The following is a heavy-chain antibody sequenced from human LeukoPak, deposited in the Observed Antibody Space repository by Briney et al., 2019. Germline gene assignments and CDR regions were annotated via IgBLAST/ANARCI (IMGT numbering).Heavy chain of an antibody. V-gene: IGHV3-11*05. Sequence: GGSLRLSCAASGFTFSDYYMSWIRQAPGKGLEWVSYISSSSSYTNYADSVKGRFTISRDNSKNTLYLQMNSLRAEDTAVYYCAKDLGSGYYYYFDSWGQGTLVTVSS. CDR1: GFTFSDYY. J-gene: IGHJ4*02. D-gene: IGHD3-3*01. CDR2: ISSSSSYT. CDR3: AKDLGSGYYYYFDS.